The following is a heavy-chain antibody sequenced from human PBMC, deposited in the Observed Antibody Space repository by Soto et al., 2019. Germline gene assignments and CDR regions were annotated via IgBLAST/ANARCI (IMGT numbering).Heavy chain of an antibody. CDR3: ARASKWEPIDY. J-gene: IGHJ4*02. CDR1: GGSISSYY. CDR2: IYYSGST. Sequence: SETLSLTCTVSGGSISSYYWSWIRQPPGKGLEWIGYIYYSGSTNYNPSLKSRVTISVDTSKNQSSLKLSSVTAADTAVYYCARASKWEPIDYWGQGTLVTVSS. D-gene: IGHD1-26*01. V-gene: IGHV4-59*01.